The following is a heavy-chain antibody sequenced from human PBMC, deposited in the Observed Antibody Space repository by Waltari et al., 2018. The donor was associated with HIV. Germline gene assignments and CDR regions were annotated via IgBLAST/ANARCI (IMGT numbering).Heavy chain of an antibody. CDR1: GFTFSGYA. J-gene: IGHJ4*02. Sequence: EVQLVESGGGLVQPGGSLKLSCAASGFTFSGYAMHWVRQASGKGLEWVGRIRSKANSYATAYAASVKGRFTISRDDSKNTAYLQMNSLKTEDTAVYYCTRQGIAVAEDYWGQGTLVTVSS. V-gene: IGHV3-73*01. CDR3: TRQGIAVAEDY. CDR2: IRSKANSYAT. D-gene: IGHD6-19*01.